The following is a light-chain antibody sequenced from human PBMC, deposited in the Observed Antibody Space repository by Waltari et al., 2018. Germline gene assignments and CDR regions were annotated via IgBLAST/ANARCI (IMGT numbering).Light chain of an antibody. J-gene: IGKJ2*01. CDR3: HQSNILPRT. V-gene: IGKV6-21*02. CDR1: QSIGGS. Sequence: EIVLTQSPDFQSVTPKEKVTITCRASQSIGGSLHWYQQKPDQSPRLLVKYASQSISGVPSRFSGRGYGTDFTLTINSLETEDAATYYCHQSNILPRTFGRGTKLEIK. CDR2: YAS.